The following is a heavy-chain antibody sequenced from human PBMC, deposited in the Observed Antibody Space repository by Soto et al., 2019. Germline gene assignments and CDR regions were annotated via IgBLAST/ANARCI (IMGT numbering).Heavy chain of an antibody. J-gene: IGHJ4*02. Sequence: QLQLQESGSGLVKPSQTLSLTCGVSGGSISSGGYSWSWIRQPPGKGLEWIGYIYHSGSTYYNPSLKSRVNRSVDRSKNQFSLKLSSVTAADTAVYYCARGSVDYPYIDYLDHWGQGTLVTVSS. CDR2: IYHSGST. CDR3: ARGSVDYPYIDYLDH. D-gene: IGHD3-16*01. CDR1: GGSISSGGYS. V-gene: IGHV4-30-2*01.